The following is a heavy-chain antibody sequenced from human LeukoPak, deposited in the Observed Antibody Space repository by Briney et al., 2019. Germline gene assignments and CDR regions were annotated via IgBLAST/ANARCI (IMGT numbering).Heavy chain of an antibody. CDR1: GFTFSSYG. V-gene: IGHV3-30*02. D-gene: IGHD1-14*01. Sequence: GGSLRLSCAASGFTFSSYGMHWVRQAPGKGLEWVAFIRYDGSNKYYADSVKGRFTISRDNSKNTLYLQMNGLRAEDTAVYYCAKSGHVTSDYWGQGTLVTVSS. J-gene: IGHJ4*02. CDR3: AKSGHVTSDY. CDR2: IRYDGSNK.